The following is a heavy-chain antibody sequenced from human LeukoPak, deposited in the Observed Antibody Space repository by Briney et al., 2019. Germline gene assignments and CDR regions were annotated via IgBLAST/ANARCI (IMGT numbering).Heavy chain of an antibody. CDR1: GGSISSSGYY. D-gene: IGHD3-10*01. V-gene: IGHV4-39*01. J-gene: IGHJ4*02. CDR2: IYYSGGA. Sequence: TSETLSLTCTVPGGSISSSGYYWGWIRQPPGKGLEWLGSIYYSGGAYYNPSLKSRVTISVDTSKNQFSLSLSSVTAADTAVYYCARLYSLGPGGFDYWGQGTLVTVSS. CDR3: ARLYSLGPGGFDY.